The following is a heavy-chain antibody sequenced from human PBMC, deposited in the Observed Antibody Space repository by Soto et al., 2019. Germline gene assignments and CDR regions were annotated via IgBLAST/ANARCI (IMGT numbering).Heavy chain of an antibody. V-gene: IGHV1-69*02. CDR2: IIPILGIA. CDR3: ARVSSTSHGYYYYYMDV. D-gene: IGHD2-2*01. J-gene: IGHJ6*03. Sequence: SVKVSCKASGGTFSSYTISWVRQAPGQGLEWMGRIIPILGIANYAQKFQGRVTITADKSTSTAYMELSSLRSEDTAVYYCARVSSTSHGYYYYYMDVWGKGTTVTVSS. CDR1: GGTFSSYT.